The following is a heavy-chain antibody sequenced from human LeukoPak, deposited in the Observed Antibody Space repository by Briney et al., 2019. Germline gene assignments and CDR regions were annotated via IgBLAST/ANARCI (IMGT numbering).Heavy chain of an antibody. J-gene: IGHJ4*02. V-gene: IGHV1-3*01. D-gene: IGHD1-26*01. CDR3: ASNTVGATYFDY. CDR2: INAGNGNT. Sequence: ASVKVSCKASGYTFTSYAIHWVRQAPGQRLEWMGWINAGNGNTKYSQKFQGRVTITRDTSASTAYMELSSLRSEDTAVYYCASNTVGATYFDYWGQGTLVTVSS. CDR1: GYTFTSYA.